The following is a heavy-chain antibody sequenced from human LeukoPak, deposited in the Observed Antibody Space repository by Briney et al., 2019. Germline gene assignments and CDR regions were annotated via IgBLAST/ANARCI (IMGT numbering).Heavy chain of an antibody. CDR1: GFTFSSHA. CDR3: AKNMRLSDYYYYGMDV. J-gene: IGHJ6*02. Sequence: GGSLRLFCGASGFTFSSHAMSWVRQAPGKGREWGSAISGSGGSTYYAASVKGRFTISRDNSKNTLYLQVNSLRAEDTAVYYCAKNMRLSDYYYYGMDVWGQGNTVTVSS. CDR2: ISGSGGST. D-gene: IGHD6-25*01. V-gene: IGHV3-23*01.